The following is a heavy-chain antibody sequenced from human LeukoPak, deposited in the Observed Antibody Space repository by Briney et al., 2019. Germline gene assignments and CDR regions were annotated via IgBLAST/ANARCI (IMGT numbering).Heavy chain of an antibody. Sequence: PGGSLRLSCAASGFTLRSTYMSWVRQAPGKGLEWVSIIYAGGSAYYADSVKGRFTISRDNSKNTLYLQMNSLRVEDTAVYYCATGRWLRLFDYWGQGTLVTVSS. CDR1: GFTLRSTY. V-gene: IGHV3-66*01. CDR2: IYAGGSA. J-gene: IGHJ4*02. D-gene: IGHD5-24*01. CDR3: ATGRWLRLFDY.